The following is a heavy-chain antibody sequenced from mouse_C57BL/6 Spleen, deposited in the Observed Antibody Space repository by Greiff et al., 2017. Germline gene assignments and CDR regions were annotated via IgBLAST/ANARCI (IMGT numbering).Heavy chain of an antibody. CDR3: ARQKLLFDY. V-gene: IGHV1-52*01. CDR2: IDPSDSEP. Sequence: VQLQQPGAELVRPGSSVKLSCKASGYTFTSYWMHWVKQRPIQGLEWIGNIDPSDSEPHYNQKFKDKATLTVDKSSSTAYMQLSSLTSEDSAVYYCARQKLLFDYWGQGTTLTVSS. CDR1: GYTFTSYW. J-gene: IGHJ2*01. D-gene: IGHD1-3*01.